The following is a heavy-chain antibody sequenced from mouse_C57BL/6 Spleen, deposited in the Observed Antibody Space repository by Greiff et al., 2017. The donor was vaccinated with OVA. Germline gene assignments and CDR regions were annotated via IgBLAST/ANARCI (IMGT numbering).Heavy chain of an antibody. V-gene: IGHV1-52*01. CDR2: IDPSDSET. D-gene: IGHD1-1*01. CDR1: GYTFTSYW. Sequence: QVQLQQPGAELVRPGSSVKLSCTASGYTFTSYWMHWVKQRPIQGLEWIGNIDPSDSETHYNQKFKDKATLTVDKSSSTAYMPLSSLTSEDSAVYYCARPHHYYGSSYGFDYWGQGTTLTVSS. CDR3: ARPHHYYGSSYGFDY. J-gene: IGHJ2*01.